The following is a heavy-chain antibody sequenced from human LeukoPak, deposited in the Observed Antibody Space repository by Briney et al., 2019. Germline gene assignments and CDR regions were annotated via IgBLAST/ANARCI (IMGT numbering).Heavy chain of an antibody. V-gene: IGHV1-2*02. CDR3: ARDRATHDILTGLYYYYMDV. D-gene: IGHD3-9*01. J-gene: IGHJ6*03. Sequence: ASVKVSCKASGYTFTGYYMHWVRQAPGQGLEWMGWINPNSGGTNYAQKFQGRVTMTRDTSISTAYMELSRLRSDDTAVYYCARDRATHDILTGLYYYYMDVWGKGTTVTISS. CDR2: INPNSGGT. CDR1: GYTFTGYY.